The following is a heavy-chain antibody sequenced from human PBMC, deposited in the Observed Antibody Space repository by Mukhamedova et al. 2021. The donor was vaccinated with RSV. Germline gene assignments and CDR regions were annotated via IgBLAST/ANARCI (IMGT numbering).Heavy chain of an antibody. V-gene: IGHV3-73*01. Sequence: RSKANSYATAYAASVKGRLTISRDDSKNTAYLQMNSLKTEDTAEYYCTRRWGQNWGQGTLVTVSS. CDR3: TRRWGQN. J-gene: IGHJ4*02. D-gene: IGHD1-26*01. CDR2: RSKANSYAT.